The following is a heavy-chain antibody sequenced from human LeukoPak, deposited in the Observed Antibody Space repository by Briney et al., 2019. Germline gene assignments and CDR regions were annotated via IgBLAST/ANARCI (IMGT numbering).Heavy chain of an antibody. Sequence: GGSLRLSCAASGFTFSSDSMNWVRQAPGKGLEWVSSISSISSYIYYADSVKGRFTISRDNAKNSLYLQMNSLRAEDTAVYYCARDPAESEMSDYGGQGTLVTVSA. D-gene: IGHD1-14*01. CDR2: ISSISSYI. CDR1: GFTFSSDS. CDR3: ARDPAESEMSDY. V-gene: IGHV3-21*01. J-gene: IGHJ4*02.